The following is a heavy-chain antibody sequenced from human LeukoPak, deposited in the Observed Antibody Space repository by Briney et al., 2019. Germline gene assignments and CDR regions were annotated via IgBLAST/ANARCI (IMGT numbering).Heavy chain of an antibody. CDR3: ARLTIFGVVTTYYYGMDV. V-gene: IGHV1-18*01. J-gene: IGHJ6*02. CDR2: NSAYNGNT. D-gene: IGHD3-3*01. Sequence: ASVNLSCTASGYTFTSYGISGVRHAPGQGLEWMVWNSAYNGNTNYAQKLQGRVTMTTDTSTSTAYMELRSLRSDDTAVYYCARLTIFGVVTTYYYGMDVWGQGTTVTVSS. CDR1: GYTFTSYG.